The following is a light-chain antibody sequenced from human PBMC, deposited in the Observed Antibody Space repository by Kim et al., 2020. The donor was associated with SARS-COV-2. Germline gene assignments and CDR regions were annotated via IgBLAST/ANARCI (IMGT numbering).Light chain of an antibody. J-gene: IGLJ2*01. CDR1: SGHSSYA. Sequence: ASVKLTCTLSSGHSSYAIAWHQQQPEKGPRYLMKLNSDGSHSKGDVIPDRFSGSSSGAERYLTIASLQSEDEADYYCQTWGTGIVVFGGGTQLTVL. CDR3: QTWGTGIVV. CDR2: LNSDGSH. V-gene: IGLV4-69*01.